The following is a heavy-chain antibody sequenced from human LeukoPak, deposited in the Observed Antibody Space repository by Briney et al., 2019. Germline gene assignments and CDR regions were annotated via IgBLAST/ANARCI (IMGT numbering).Heavy chain of an antibody. CDR2: IYSGGST. CDR3: ARDFGPRARVDYYYYYGMDV. CDR1: GFTVSSNY. Sequence: GGSLRLSCAASGFTVSSNYMSWVRQAPGKGLEWVSVIYSGGSTYYADSVKGRFTISRDNSKNTLYLQMNSLRAEDTAVYYCARDFGPRARVDYYYYYGMDVWAKGPRSPSP. J-gene: IGHJ6*02. V-gene: IGHV3-66*01. D-gene: IGHD3-3*01.